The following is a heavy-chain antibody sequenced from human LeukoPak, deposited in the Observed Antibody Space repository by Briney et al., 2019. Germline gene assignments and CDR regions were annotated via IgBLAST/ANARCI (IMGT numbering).Heavy chain of an antibody. D-gene: IGHD2-15*01. CDR3: ARVDSGGSYSYYYYGMDV. V-gene: IGHV4-59*12. CDR1: GGSISSYY. CDR2: ISDIGST. J-gene: IGHJ6*02. Sequence: SETLSLTCTVSGGSISSYYWSWIRQPPGKGLEWIAYISDIGSTNYNPSLKSRVTISVDTSKNQFSLKLSSVTAADTAVYYCARVDSGGSYSYYYYGMDVWGQGTTVTVSS.